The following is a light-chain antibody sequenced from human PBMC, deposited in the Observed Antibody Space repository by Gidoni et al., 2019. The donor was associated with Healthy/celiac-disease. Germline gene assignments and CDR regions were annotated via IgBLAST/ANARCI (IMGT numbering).Light chain of an antibody. CDR3: QQRSNWPPLT. CDR1: QSVSSY. J-gene: IGKJ5*01. CDR2: DAS. V-gene: IGKV3-11*01. Sequence: PGERATLSCRASQSVSSYLAWYQQKPGQAPRLLIYDASNRATGIPARFSGSGSGTDFTLTISSLEPEDSAVYYCQQRSNWPPLTFGQGTRLEIK.